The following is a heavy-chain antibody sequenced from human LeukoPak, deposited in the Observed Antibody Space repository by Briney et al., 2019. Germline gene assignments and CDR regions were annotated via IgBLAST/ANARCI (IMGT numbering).Heavy chain of an antibody. CDR1: GYTFTGYY. CDR3: ARGMEPYYYMDV. CDR2: INPNSGGT. J-gene: IGHJ6*03. D-gene: IGHD1-26*01. V-gene: IGHV1-2*02. Sequence: ASVKVSCKASGYTFTGYYMHWVRQAPGQGLEWMGWINPNSGGTNYAEKFQGRVTITRDTSISTAYMELNRLRSDDTAVYYCARGMEPYYYMDVWGKGTTVTVSS.